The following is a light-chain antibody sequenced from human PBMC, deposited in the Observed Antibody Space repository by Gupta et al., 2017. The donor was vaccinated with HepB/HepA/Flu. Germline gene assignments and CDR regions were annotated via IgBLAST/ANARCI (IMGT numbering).Light chain of an antibody. J-gene: IGLJ1*01. V-gene: IGLV3-21*03. CDR2: DDR. CDR3: QVWDSSSDNFYV. Sequence: SYVLTQPPSVSVAPGKTARITCGGNNIGSKSVHWYQQKPGQAPVLVVYDDRDRRSGSPERFSGSNSGTTATLTISRVEAGEEADYYCQVWDSSSDNFYVFGTGTKVTVL. CDR1: NIGSKS.